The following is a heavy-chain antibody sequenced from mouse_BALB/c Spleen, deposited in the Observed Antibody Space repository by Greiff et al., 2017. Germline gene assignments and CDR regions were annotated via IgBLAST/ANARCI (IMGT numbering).Heavy chain of an antibody. CDR3: ARRAYYGNFAWFAY. Sequence: EVQVVESGPSLVKPSQTLSLTCSVTGDSITSGYWNWIRKFPGNKLEYMGYISYSGSTYYNPSLKSRISITRDTSKNQYYLQLNSVTTEDTATYYCARRAYYGNFAWFAYWGQGTLVTVSA. CDR2: ISYSGST. J-gene: IGHJ3*01. CDR1: GDSITSGY. V-gene: IGHV3-8*02. D-gene: IGHD2-10*01.